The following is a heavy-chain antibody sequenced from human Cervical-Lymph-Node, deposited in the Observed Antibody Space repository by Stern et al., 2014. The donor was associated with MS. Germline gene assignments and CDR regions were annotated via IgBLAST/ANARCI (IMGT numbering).Heavy chain of an antibody. J-gene: IGHJ4*02. CDR1: GFPFSNHA. D-gene: IGHD2/OR15-2a*01. V-gene: IGHV3-23*04. Sequence: EVPLEESGGGLVQPGGSLRLSCAASGFPFSNHAMNWVRQAPGKGLEWISTISNSGDGTYYADSVTGRFTISRDSSKDTVFLQMSNLRVEDTAVYYCAKASRTSMFDYWGQGTLVTVSS. CDR2: ISNSGDGT. CDR3: AKASRTSMFDY.